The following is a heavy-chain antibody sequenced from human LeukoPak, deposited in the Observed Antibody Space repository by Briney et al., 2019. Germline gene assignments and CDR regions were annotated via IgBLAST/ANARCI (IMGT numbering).Heavy chain of an antibody. CDR2: ISSSSSYI. J-gene: IGHJ3*02. CDR1: GFMFSTYN. Sequence: GGSLRLSCAASGFMFSTYNMNWVRQAPGKGLEWVSSISSSSSYIYYADSVKGRFTISRDNAKNSLYLQMNSLRAEDTAVYYCARDRKRSGRDAFDIWGQGTMVTVSS. D-gene: IGHD2-15*01. CDR3: ARDRKRSGRDAFDI. V-gene: IGHV3-21*01.